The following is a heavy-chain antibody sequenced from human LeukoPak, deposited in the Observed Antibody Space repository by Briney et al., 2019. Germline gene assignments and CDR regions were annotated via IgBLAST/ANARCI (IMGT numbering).Heavy chain of an antibody. D-gene: IGHD3-22*01. CDR2: INQGGRAK. J-gene: IGHJ4*02. CDR1: GFTFSNYW. V-gene: IGHV3-7*01. Sequence: GSLRLSCAASGFTFSNYWMSWVRQAPGKGLEWVGNINQGGRAKYYVDSVKGRFTISRDNAKNSVYLQMNSLRDEDTAVYYCASSHDSSGNDWGQGTLVTVSS. CDR3: ASSHDSSGND.